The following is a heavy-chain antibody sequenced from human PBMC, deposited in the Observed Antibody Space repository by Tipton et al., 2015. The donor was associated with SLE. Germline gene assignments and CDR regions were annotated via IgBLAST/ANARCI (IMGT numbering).Heavy chain of an antibody. CDR1: GGSISSYY. CDR3: ARDRSTHYDSSGYIDY. CDR2: IYYSGST. Sequence: TLSLTCTVSGGSISSYYWGWIRQPPGKGLEWIGSIYYSGSTYYNPSLKSRVTISVDTSKNQFSLKLSSVTAADTAVYYCARDRSTHYDSSGYIDYWGQGTLVTVSS. V-gene: IGHV4-39*02. D-gene: IGHD3-22*01. J-gene: IGHJ4*02.